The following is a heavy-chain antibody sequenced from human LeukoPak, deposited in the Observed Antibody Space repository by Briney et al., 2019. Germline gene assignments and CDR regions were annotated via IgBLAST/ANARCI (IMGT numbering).Heavy chain of an antibody. Sequence: GGSLRLSCAASGFTFSSYGMHCVRQAPGKGLEWVAVIWYDGSNKYYADSVKGRFTISRDNSKNTLYLQMNSLRAEDTAVYYCARDPDYGSGSYYTLYYYYGMDVWGQETTVTVSS. CDR2: IWYDGSNK. V-gene: IGHV3-33*01. CDR1: GFTFSSYG. CDR3: ARDPDYGSGSYYTLYYYYGMDV. J-gene: IGHJ6*02. D-gene: IGHD3-10*01.